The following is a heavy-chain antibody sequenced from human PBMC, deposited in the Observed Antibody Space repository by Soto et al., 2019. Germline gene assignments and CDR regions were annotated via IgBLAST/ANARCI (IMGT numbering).Heavy chain of an antibody. D-gene: IGHD5-18*01. J-gene: IGHJ6*02. CDR2: IYHSGST. V-gene: IGHV4-4*02. CDR1: GGSISSSNW. Sequence: QVQLQESGPGLVKPSGTLSVTCAVSGGSISSSNWWNWVRQPPGKGLEWIGEIYHSGSTNYNPSLRSRVTISLEKSKNQFSLRVKSVTAADTAEYYCARAWPSVDSYGSGVMDVWGQGTTVTVSS. CDR3: ARAWPSVDSYGSGVMDV.